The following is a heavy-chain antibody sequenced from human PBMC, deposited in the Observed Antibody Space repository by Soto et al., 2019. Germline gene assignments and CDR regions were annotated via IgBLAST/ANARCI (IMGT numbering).Heavy chain of an antibody. CDR2: INAGNGNT. D-gene: IGHD3-9*01. CDR3: ARDSLYFDWLSRFDP. V-gene: IGHV1-3*01. CDR1: GYTFTSYA. Sequence: QVQLVQSGAEVKKPGASVKVSCKASGYTFTSYAMHWVRQAPGQRLEWMGWINAGNGNTKYSQKFQGRVTITRDTYASTAYMELSSLRSEDTAVYYCARDSLYFDWLSRFDPWGQGPLVTVSS. J-gene: IGHJ5*02.